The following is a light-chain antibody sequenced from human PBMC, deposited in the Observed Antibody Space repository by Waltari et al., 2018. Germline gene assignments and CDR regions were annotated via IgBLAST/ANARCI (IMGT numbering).Light chain of an antibody. V-gene: IGKV1-NL1*01. Sequence: DIPMTQSPSSLSASVGDRVTNTCQASQGIANTLNWYQQRPGKAPKLLIYRASSLQSGLPSRFSGSGSGTDFTLTISSLQPEDFATYYCQQGHTYPQTFGQGTKVEIK. CDR2: RAS. J-gene: IGKJ2*01. CDR1: QGIANT. CDR3: QQGHTYPQT.